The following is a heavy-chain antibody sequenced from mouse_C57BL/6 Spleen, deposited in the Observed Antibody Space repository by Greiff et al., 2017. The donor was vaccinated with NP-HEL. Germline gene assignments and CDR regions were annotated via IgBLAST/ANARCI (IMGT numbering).Heavy chain of an antibody. CDR3: ARGLRRGMDY. D-gene: IGHD2-2*01. CDR2: IDPSGSYT. CDR1: GYTFTSYW. J-gene: IGHJ4*01. Sequence: QVQLQQPGAELVMPGASVKLSCKASGYTFTSYWMHWVKQRPGQGLEWIGEIDPSGSYTNYNQKFKGKSTLTVDKSSSTAYMQLSSLTSEDSAVYYCARGLRRGMDYWGQGTSVTVSS. V-gene: IGHV1-69*01.